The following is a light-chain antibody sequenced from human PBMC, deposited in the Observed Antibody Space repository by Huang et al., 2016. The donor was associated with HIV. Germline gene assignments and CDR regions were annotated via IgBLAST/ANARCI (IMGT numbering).Light chain of an antibody. CDR2: DAS. Sequence: DIQMTQSPSSLSASVGDRVPITCQTSQDISNYLNWYQQKPGKAPKLLIYDASNLETGVPSRFSGSGSGTDVTFTISSLQPEDIATYYCQQYDKLPWTFGQGTKVEIK. CDR1: QDISNY. V-gene: IGKV1-33*01. J-gene: IGKJ1*01. CDR3: QQYDKLPWT.